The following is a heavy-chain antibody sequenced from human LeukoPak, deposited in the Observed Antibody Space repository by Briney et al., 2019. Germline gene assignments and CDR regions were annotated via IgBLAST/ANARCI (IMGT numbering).Heavy chain of an antibody. D-gene: IGHD5-12*01. CDR3: ARGTEGYSAYENYFRH. J-gene: IGHJ4*02. V-gene: IGHV1-69*05. CDR1: GGTFSSHV. Sequence: SVKVSCKTSGGTFSSHVIAWVRQAPGQGLEWVGGIIPMFGTADYAQNFQGRVTITTDESTSTAYMELSSLRSEDTAVYYCARGTEGYSAYENYFRHWGRGTPVTVSS. CDR2: IIPMFGTA.